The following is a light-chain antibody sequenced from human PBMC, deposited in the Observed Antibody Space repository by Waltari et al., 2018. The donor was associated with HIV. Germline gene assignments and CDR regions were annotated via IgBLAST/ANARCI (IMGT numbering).Light chain of an antibody. J-gene: IGKJ1*01. CDR2: SAS. CDR3: QQYNNWPPWT. V-gene: IGKV3-15*01. Sequence: EIVMTQSPATLSVSPGARATLSCRASQSVSSNLAWYQQKPGQAPRLLIYSASTRATGIPARFSGSGSGTEFTLTISSLQSEDFAVYYCQQYNNWPPWTFGQGTKVEI. CDR1: QSVSSN.